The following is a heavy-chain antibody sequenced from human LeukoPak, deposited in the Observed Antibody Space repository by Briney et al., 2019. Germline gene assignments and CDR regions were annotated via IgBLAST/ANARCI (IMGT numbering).Heavy chain of an antibody. CDR1: GGSISSSNW. D-gene: IGHD5-18*01. Sequence: SGTLSLTCAVSGGSISSSNWWSWVRQPPGKGLEWIGEIYHSGSTNYNPSLKSRVTISVDKSKNQFSLKLSSVIAADTAVYYCARGAGGYSYGYSDYWGQGTLVTVSS. V-gene: IGHV4-4*02. J-gene: IGHJ4*02. CDR3: ARGAGGYSYGYSDY. CDR2: IYHSGST.